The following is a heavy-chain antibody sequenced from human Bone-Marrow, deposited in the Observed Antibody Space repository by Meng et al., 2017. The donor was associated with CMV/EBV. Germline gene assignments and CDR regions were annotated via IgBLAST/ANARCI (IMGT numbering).Heavy chain of an antibody. J-gene: IGHJ6*02. Sequence: GESLKISCAASGFTFSHYDMHWVRQAPGKGLEWVAVITYDGSKKDYTDSVKGRFFISRDNNKNTLYLQLNSLRTDDTAVYYCARDLGRNYDFWSGYYTLGGGMDVWGQGTTVTVSS. CDR2: ITYDGSKK. CDR3: ARDLGRNYDFWSGYYTLGGGMDV. D-gene: IGHD3-3*01. V-gene: IGHV3-30-3*01. CDR1: GFTFSHYD.